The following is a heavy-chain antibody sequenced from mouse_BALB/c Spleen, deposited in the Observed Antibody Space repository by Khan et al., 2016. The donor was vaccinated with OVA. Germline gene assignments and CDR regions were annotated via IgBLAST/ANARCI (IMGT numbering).Heavy chain of an antibody. CDR2: ISYSGNT. Sequence: VQLKESGPGLVKPSQSLSLTCTVTGYSITSEFAWNWIRQFPGNKLEWMGYISYSGNTRYNPSLKSLISITRDTSRNQFFLQLNATTNEDTATYYCARKDYYDYDPFPYWGQGTLVTVSA. CDR1: GYSITSEFA. J-gene: IGHJ3*01. V-gene: IGHV3-2*02. D-gene: IGHD2-4*01. CDR3: ARKDYYDYDPFPY.